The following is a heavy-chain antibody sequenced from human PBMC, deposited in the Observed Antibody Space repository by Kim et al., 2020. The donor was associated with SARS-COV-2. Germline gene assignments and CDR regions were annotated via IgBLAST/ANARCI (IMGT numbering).Heavy chain of an antibody. V-gene: IGHV3-7*04. J-gene: IGHJ6*02. Sequence: SVKVRFTISRNNAKNSLYLQMNSLRAEDTAVYYCARALFKGVYYYYGMDVWGQGTTVTVSS. D-gene: IGHD3-3*01. CDR3: ARALFKGVYYYYGMDV.